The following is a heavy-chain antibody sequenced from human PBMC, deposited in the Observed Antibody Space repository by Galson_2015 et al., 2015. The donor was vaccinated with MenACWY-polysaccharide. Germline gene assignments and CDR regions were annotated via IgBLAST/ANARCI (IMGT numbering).Heavy chain of an antibody. CDR1: GFTFSSYA. CDR2: ISGGGGDT. V-gene: IGHV3-23*01. CDR3: AKGVFYDRHPLDSLDI. J-gene: IGHJ3*02. D-gene: IGHD3-22*01. Sequence: SLRLSCAASGFTFSSYAMNWVRQAPGKGLECVSTISGGGGDTYYTDSVKGRFTISRDNSKNTLYLQMNSLAAADTAVYYCAKGVFYDRHPLDSLDIWGQGTMVTVPS.